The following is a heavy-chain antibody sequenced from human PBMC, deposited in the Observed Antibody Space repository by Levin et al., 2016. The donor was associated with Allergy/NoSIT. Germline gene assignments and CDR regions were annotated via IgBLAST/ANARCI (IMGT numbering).Heavy chain of an antibody. D-gene: IGHD6-19*01. Sequence: SGPTLVKPTQTLTLTCTFSGFSLTTSGMCVSWIRQPPGKALEWLARIDWDDDKHYSSSLQTRLTISKGTSKNQVVLTMTNMDPVDTATYYCARTFATYGSGIGDVWGQGTMVTVSS. CDR3: ARTFATYGSGIGDV. J-gene: IGHJ3*01. V-gene: IGHV2-70*11. CDR2: IDWDDDK. CDR1: GFSLTTSGMC.